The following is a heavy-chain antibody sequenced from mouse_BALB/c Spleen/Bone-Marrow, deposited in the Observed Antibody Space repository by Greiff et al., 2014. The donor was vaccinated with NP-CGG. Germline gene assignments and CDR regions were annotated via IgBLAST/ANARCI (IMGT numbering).Heavy chain of an antibody. CDR2: INPYNDGT. J-gene: IGHJ2*01. CDR3: AREGVDYFDY. CDR1: GYTFTSYV. Sequence: VQLQQPGPELVKPGASVKMSCKASGYTFTSYVMHWVKQQPGQGLEWFGYINPYNDGTKYNEKYEGKATLTSDKSSSTAYMELSSLTSEDSAVYFCAREGVDYFDYWGQGTTLTVSS. V-gene: IGHV1-14*01.